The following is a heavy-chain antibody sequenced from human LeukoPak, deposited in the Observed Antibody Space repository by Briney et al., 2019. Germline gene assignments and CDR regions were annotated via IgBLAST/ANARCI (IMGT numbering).Heavy chain of an antibody. Sequence: PSETLSLTCTVSGGSISSYYWRWIRQPPGKGLEWIGYIYYSGSTNYNPSLKSRVTISVDTSKNQFSLKLSSVTAADTAVYYCAREFYDILTGYYYGMDVWGKGTTVTVSS. D-gene: IGHD3-9*01. CDR2: IYYSGST. CDR1: GGSISSYY. CDR3: AREFYDILTGYYYGMDV. V-gene: IGHV4-59*01. J-gene: IGHJ6*04.